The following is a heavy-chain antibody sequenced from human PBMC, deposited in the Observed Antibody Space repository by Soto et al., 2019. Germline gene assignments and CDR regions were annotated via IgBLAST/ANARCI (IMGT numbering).Heavy chain of an antibody. Sequence: QVLLVESGGGVVQPGGSLRLSCAPSGFTFSASVMHWVRQAPGKGLEWMAILSYGAKNKYYADSVKGRFTISRDISESTLYLQMDSLRTEDTAVYYCVREEFEDGRGHFTNWGQGTLVSVSS. CDR3: VREEFEDGRGHFTN. CDR1: GFTFSASV. CDR2: LSYGAKNK. J-gene: IGHJ4*02. D-gene: IGHD3-3*01. V-gene: IGHV3-30*03.